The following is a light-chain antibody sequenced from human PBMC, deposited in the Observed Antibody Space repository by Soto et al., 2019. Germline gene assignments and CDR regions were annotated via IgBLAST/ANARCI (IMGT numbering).Light chain of an antibody. Sequence: EIVLTQSPAILSLSRGESATLSCRASQSVSSYLAWYQQKPAQAPRLLIYGASNRATGIPARFSGSGSGTDFTLTISSLEPEDFAVYYCQHRGKWPRTFGQGTKLEIK. V-gene: IGKV3-11*01. J-gene: IGKJ2*01. CDR3: QHRGKWPRT. CDR1: QSVSSY. CDR2: GAS.